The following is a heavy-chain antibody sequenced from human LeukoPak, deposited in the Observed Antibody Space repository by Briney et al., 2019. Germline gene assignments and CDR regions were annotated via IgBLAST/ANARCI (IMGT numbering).Heavy chain of an antibody. CDR2: ISGSGSST. CDR3: AKYSGSYYYPPNWDS. V-gene: IGHV3-23*01. CDR1: GFTFSSYA. J-gene: IGHJ4*02. D-gene: IGHD1-26*01. Sequence: GGSLRLPCAASGFTFSSYAMSWVRQAPGKGLEWVSGISGSGSSTYYADSVKGRFTLSRDYPKNTLYLQMNSLRAEDTAVYFCAKYSGSYYYPPNWDSWGQGTLVTVSS.